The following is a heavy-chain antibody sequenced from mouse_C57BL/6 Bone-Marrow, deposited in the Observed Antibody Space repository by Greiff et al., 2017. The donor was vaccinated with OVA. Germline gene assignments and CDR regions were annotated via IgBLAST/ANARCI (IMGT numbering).Heavy chain of an antibody. CDR2: INPNNGGT. J-gene: IGHJ2*01. CDR3: ASPLHEDFDY. CDR1: GYTFTDYY. V-gene: IGHV1-26*01. Sequence: EVQLQQSGPELVKPGASVKISCKASGYTFTDYYMNWVKQSHGKSLEWIGDINPNNGGTSYNQKFKGKATLTVDKSSSTAYMELRSLTSEDSAVYYCASPLHEDFDYWGQGTTLTVSS.